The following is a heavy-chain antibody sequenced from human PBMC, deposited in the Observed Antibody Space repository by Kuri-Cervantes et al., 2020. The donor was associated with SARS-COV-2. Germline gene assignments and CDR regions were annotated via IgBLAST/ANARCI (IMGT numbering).Heavy chain of an antibody. CDR2: INSDGSST. CDR3: VRDGDHWNFDY. J-gene: IGHJ4*02. Sequence: GESLTISCAASGFTFSGHWIHWVRQAPGKGLVWVSRINSDGSSTSYADSVKGRFTISRDNAKNTLYLQMNSLRAEDTAVYYCVRDGDHWNFDYWGQGTLVTVSS. V-gene: IGHV3-74*01. D-gene: IGHD1-1*01. CDR1: GFTFSGHW.